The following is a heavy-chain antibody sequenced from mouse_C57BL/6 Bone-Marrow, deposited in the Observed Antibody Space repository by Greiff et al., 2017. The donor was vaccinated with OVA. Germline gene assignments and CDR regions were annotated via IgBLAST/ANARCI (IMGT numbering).Heavy chain of an antibody. V-gene: IGHV1-78*01. Sequence: VQLQQSDAELVKPGASVKISCKVSGYTFTDHTIHWMKQRPEQGLEWIGYIYPRDGSSRYNEKFKGKATLTEDKSSSTAYMQLNSLTSEDSAVFFRARRTTVGYFDVWGTGTTVTVSS. CDR1: GYTFTDHT. J-gene: IGHJ1*03. CDR2: IYPRDGSS. CDR3: ARRTTVGYFDV. D-gene: IGHD1-1*01.